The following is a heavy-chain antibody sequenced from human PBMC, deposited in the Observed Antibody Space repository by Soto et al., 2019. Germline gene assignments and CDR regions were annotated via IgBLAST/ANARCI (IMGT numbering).Heavy chain of an antibody. V-gene: IGHV3-21*01. J-gene: IGHJ6*02. CDR3: ARDQNVNLWFGELPPRLYGMGV. CDR2: ISSSSSYI. Sequence: PGGSLRLSXAASGFTFSSYSMNWVRQAPGKGLEWVSSISSSSSYIYYADSVKGRFTISRDNAKNSLYLQMNSLRAEDTAVYYCARDQNVNLWFGELPPRLYGMGVWGQGTTVTVS. CDR1: GFTFSSYS. D-gene: IGHD3-10*01.